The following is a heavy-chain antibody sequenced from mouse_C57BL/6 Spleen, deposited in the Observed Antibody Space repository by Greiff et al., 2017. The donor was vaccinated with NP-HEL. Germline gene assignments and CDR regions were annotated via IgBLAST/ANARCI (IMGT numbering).Heavy chain of an antibody. J-gene: IGHJ2*01. Sequence: VKLQESGPELVKPGASVKISCKASGYAFSSSWMNWVKQRPGKGLEWIGRIYPGDGDTNYNGKFKGKATLTADKSSSTAYMQLSSLTSEDSAVYVCAREGAYGNLGYWGQGTTLTVSS. D-gene: IGHD2-1*01. CDR2: IYPGDGDT. CDR1: GYAFSSSW. CDR3: AREGAYGNLGY. V-gene: IGHV1-82*01.